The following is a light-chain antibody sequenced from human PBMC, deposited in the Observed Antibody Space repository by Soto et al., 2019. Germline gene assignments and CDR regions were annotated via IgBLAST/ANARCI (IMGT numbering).Light chain of an antibody. J-gene: IGLJ1*01. CDR1: TGDIVGYNY. Sequence: QSALTKPAPVSGPPDQWITTPATEPTGDIVGYNYVSWYQQHPGKAPKLMIYDVSNRPSGVSRRFSGSKSGNTASLTISGLQAEDEADYYCNSYTFSSTPVCVFGTGTKLTVL. CDR2: DVS. CDR3: NSYTFSSTPVCV. V-gene: IGLV2-14*01.